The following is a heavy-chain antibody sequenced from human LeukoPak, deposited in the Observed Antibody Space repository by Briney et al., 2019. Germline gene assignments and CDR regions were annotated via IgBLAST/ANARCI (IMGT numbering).Heavy chain of an antibody. J-gene: IGHJ5*02. CDR3: ARELSPPTAMVRYNWFDP. Sequence: PSETLSLTCTVSGGSISSSSYYWGWIRQPPGKGLEWIGSIYHSGSTYYNPSLKSRVTISVDTSKNQFSLKLSSVTAADTAVYYCARELSPPTAMVRYNWFDPWGQGTLVTVSS. CDR2: IYHSGST. D-gene: IGHD5-18*01. CDR1: GGSISSSSYY. V-gene: IGHV4-39*07.